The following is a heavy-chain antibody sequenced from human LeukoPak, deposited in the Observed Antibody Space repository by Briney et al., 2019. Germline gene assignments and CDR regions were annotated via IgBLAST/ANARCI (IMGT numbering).Heavy chain of an antibody. D-gene: IGHD3-22*01. J-gene: IGHJ3*02. CDR2: ISYDGSNK. CDR3: ATAHPPWMRVVATPNLEAFDI. Sequence: GGSLRLSCAVSGFTFSSYTMHWVRQAPGKGLDWVAVISYDGSNKLYADSVKGRFTISRDNSKNTLYLQMNGLRADDTAVYYCATAHPPWMRVVATPNLEAFDIWGQGTMVTVSS. V-gene: IGHV3-30*04. CDR1: GFTFSSYT.